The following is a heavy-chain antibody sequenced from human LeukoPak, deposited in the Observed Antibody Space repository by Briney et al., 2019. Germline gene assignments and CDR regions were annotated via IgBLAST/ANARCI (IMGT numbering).Heavy chain of an antibody. CDR1: AFTFSSYA. V-gene: IGHV3-23*01. Sequence: GGSLRLSCAASAFTFSSYAMSWVRQAPGKGLEWVSAISGSGGSTYYADSVKGRFTISRDNSKNTLYPQMNSLRAEDTAVYYCARTATVVTPMDYWGQGTLVTVSS. CDR3: ARTATVVTPMDY. CDR2: ISGSGGST. D-gene: IGHD4-23*01. J-gene: IGHJ4*02.